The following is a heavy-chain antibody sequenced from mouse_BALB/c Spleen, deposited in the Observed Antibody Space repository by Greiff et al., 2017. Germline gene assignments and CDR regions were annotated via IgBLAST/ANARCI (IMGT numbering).Heavy chain of an antibody. V-gene: IGHV3-1*02. Sequence: DVKLQESGPDLVKPSQSLSLTCTVTGYSITSGYSWHWIRQFPGNKLEWMGYIHYSGSTNYNPSLKSRISITRDTSKNQFFLQLNSVTTEDTATYYCARSGGYDGGFAYWGQGTLVTVSA. D-gene: IGHD2-2*01. CDR1: GYSITSGYS. CDR3: ARSGGYDGGFAY. J-gene: IGHJ3*01. CDR2: IHYSGST.